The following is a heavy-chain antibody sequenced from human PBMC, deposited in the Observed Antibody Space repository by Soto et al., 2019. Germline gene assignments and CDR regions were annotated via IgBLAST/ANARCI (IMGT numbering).Heavy chain of an antibody. CDR2: ISSSSSYI. CDR1: GFTFSSYS. V-gene: IGHV3-21*01. Sequence: EVQLVESGGGLVKPGGSLRLSCAASGFTFSSYSMNWVRQAPGKGLEWVSSISSSSSYIYYADSVKGRFTISRDNAKNSLYLQMNSLRAEDTAVYYCAREKLELVDYGMDVWGQGTTVTVSS. D-gene: IGHD1-7*01. CDR3: AREKLELVDYGMDV. J-gene: IGHJ6*02.